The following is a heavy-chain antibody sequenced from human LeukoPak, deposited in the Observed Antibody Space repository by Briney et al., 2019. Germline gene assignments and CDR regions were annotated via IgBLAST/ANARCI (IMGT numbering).Heavy chain of an antibody. D-gene: IGHD3-22*01. CDR1: GGSMSEYY. Sequence: SETLSLTCTVSGGSMSEYYWSWIRQPPGKGLEWIGYTYYSGNTNYNPSLKSRVTISVDTSKNQFSLKVNSVTTADTALHYCARVFRDSSGYPFDSWGQGTLVTVSS. V-gene: IGHV4-59*01. CDR2: TYYSGNT. CDR3: ARVFRDSSGYPFDS. J-gene: IGHJ4*02.